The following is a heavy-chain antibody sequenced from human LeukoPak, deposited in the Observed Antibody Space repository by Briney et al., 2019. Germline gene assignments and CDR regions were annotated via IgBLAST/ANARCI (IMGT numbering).Heavy chain of an antibody. CDR3: ASTIVVVTADAFDI. D-gene: IGHD2-21*02. CDR2: IIPIFGTA. V-gene: IGHV1-69*06. Sequence: GASVKVSCKASGGTFSSYAISWVRQAPGQGLEWMGGIIPIFGTANYAQKFQGRVTITADKSTSTAYMELSSLRSEDTAVYYCASTIVVVTADAFDIWGQGTMVTVSS. J-gene: IGHJ3*02. CDR1: GGTFSSYA.